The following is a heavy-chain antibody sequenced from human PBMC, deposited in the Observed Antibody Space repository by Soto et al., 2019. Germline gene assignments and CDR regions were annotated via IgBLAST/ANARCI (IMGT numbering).Heavy chain of an antibody. CDR3: AREIRYFDWLPNYYYYYMDV. J-gene: IGHJ6*03. CDR1: GFTFSSYG. V-gene: IGHV3-33*01. D-gene: IGHD3-9*01. CDR2: IWYDGSNK. Sequence: GGSLRLSCAASGFTFSSYGMHWVRQAPGKGLEWVAVIWYDGSNKYYADSVKGRFTISRDNSKNTLYLQMNSLRAEDTAVYYCAREIRYFDWLPNYYYYYMDVWGKGTTVTVSS.